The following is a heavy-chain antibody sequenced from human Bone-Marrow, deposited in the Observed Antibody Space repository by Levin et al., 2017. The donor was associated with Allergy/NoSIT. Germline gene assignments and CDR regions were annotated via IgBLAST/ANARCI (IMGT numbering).Heavy chain of an antibody. CDR1: GASVSSVNW. CDR3: ASYSDKGFDS. D-gene: IGHD1-26*01. CDR2: VYHSGTT. Sequence: SCAVSGASVSSVNWWSWVRQPPGKGLAWIGEVYHSGTTNYNPSLKSRVTVSVDKSRNQFSLTLRSVSVADTAVYYCASYSDKGFDSWGQGMLVVVSS. J-gene: IGHJ4*02. V-gene: IGHV4-4*02.